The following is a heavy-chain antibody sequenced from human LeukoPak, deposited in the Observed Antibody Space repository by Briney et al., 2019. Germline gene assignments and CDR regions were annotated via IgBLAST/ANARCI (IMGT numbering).Heavy chain of an antibody. D-gene: IGHD3-3*01. V-gene: IGHV3-21*01. CDR1: GFTFSSYS. J-gene: IGHJ4*02. CDR3: ARDSKAGGLRFLEWLVGY. Sequence: GGSLRLSCAASGFTFSSYSMNWVRQAPGKGLEWVSSISSSSSYIYYADSVKGRFTISRDNAKNSLYLQMNSLRAEDTAVYYCARDSKAGGLRFLEWLVGYWGQGTLVTVSS. CDR2: ISSSSSYI.